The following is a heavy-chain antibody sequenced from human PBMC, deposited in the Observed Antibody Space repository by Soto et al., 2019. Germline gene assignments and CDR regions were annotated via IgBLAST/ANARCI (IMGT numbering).Heavy chain of an antibody. D-gene: IGHD3-10*01. V-gene: IGHV4-34*01. CDR3: ARVIGRVTYYDGSGIPHYFDY. CDR2: INHSGST. Sequence: QVQLQQWGAGLLKPSETLSLTCAVYGGSFSGYYWSWIRQPPGKGLEWIGEINHSGSTNYNPSLKSRVTISVDTSKNQFSLKLSSVTAADTAVYYCARVIGRVTYYDGSGIPHYFDYWGQGTLVTVSS. J-gene: IGHJ4*02. CDR1: GGSFSGYY.